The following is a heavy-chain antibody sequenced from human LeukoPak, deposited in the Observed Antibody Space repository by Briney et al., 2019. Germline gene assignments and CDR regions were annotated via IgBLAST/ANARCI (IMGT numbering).Heavy chain of an antibody. Sequence: GASVKVSCKASGYTFSGYYLHWVRQAPGQGLEWMGRINTNSGDTNYAKKFQGRVTMTTDTSVYMELSGLRSDDTAVYYCASGTYGDYSFDFWGQGVLVTVSS. CDR3: ASGTYGDYSFDF. J-gene: IGHJ4*02. D-gene: IGHD2-21*02. CDR2: INTNSGDT. CDR1: GYTFSGYY. V-gene: IGHV1-2*06.